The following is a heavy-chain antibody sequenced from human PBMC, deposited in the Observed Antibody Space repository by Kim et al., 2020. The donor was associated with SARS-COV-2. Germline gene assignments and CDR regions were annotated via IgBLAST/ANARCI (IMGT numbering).Heavy chain of an antibody. CDR1: GYSFTSYD. Sequence: ASVKVSCKASGYSFTSYDINWVRQATGQGLEWMGWVNPNSGNTGYAQKFRGRVTMSRNTVTSTAYMELSSLRSEDTAVYYCASGPSGWYDYWGQGTLVTVSS. V-gene: IGHV1-8*02. CDR3: ASGPSGWYDY. CDR2: VNPNSGNT. J-gene: IGHJ4*02. D-gene: IGHD6-19*01.